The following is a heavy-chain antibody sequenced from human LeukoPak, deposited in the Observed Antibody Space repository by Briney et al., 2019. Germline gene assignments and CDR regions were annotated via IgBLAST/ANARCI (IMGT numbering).Heavy chain of an antibody. Sequence: SETLSLTCAVSGGSITSGGYSWSWLRQSPEKGLEWIGYIYPSGRTYYNPSLKSRLSMSLDQSKNQFSLKLSSVTAADTAVYYCASHHYGPFDYWGQGTLITVSS. D-gene: IGHD3-10*01. J-gene: IGHJ4*02. V-gene: IGHV4-30-2*06. CDR1: GGSITSGGYS. CDR3: ASHHYGPFDY. CDR2: IYPSGRT.